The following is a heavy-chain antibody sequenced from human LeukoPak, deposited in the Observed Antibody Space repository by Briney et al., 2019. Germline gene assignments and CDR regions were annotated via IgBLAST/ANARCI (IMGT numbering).Heavy chain of an antibody. CDR1: GFTFSSYA. D-gene: IGHD1-26*01. Sequence: GGSLRLSCAASGFTFSSYAMSWVRQAPGKGLEWVSAISGSGGSTYYADSVKGRFTISRDNSKSILYLQMNSLRAVDTAVYYCAKGALLPAGHTRYFFDYWGQGTLATVSS. V-gene: IGHV3-23*01. CDR2: ISGSGGST. J-gene: IGHJ4*02. CDR3: AKGALLPAGHTRYFFDY.